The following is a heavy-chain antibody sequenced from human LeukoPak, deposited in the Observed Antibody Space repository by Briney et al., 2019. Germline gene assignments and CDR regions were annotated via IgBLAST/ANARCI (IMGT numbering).Heavy chain of an antibody. CDR3: ARDNYDSSGYYFD. V-gene: IGHV3-48*03. CDR2: ISSSGSTI. D-gene: IGHD3-22*01. Sequence: GGSLRLSCAASGFTFSSYEMNWVRQAPGKGLEWVTYISSSGSTIYYADSVKGRFTISRDNAKNSLYLQMNSLRAEDTAVYYCARDNYDSSGYYFDWGQGTLVTVSS. CDR1: GFTFSSYE. J-gene: IGHJ4*02.